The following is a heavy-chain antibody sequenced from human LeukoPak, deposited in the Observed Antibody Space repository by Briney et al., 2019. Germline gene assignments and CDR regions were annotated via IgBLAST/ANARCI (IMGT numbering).Heavy chain of an antibody. CDR3: AGSGNYYDSSGYRN. CDR1: GYTFSSYG. V-gene: IGHV1-18*01. CDR2: ISTYNGNT. D-gene: IGHD3-22*01. J-gene: IGHJ4*02. Sequence: ASVKVSCKGSGYTFSSYGISWVRQAPGQGLEWMGWISTYNGNTNYAQKLQGRVTMTTDTSTSTAYMELRSLRSDDTAVYYCAGSGNYYDSSGYRNWGQGTLVTVSS.